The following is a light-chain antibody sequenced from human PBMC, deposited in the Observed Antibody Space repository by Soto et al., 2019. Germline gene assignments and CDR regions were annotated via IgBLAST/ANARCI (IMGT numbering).Light chain of an antibody. CDR1: SSNVGINP. CDR2: TND. CDR3: AAWDDNLYGLV. Sequence: QSVLTQPPSTSGTPGQRVTISCSGSSSNVGINPVNWYQQFPGTAPRLLIYTNDQRPSGVPGRFSGSRSGTSASLAISGIQSEDEADYYCAAWDDNLYGLVFGGGTKLTVL. V-gene: IGLV1-44*01. J-gene: IGLJ2*01.